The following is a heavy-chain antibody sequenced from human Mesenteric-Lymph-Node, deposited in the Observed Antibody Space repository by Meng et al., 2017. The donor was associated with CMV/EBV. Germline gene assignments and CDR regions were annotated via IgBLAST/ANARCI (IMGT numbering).Heavy chain of an antibody. CDR2: IYYSGGT. Sequence: SDTLSLTCTVSGASISSYYWSWIRQPPGKGLEWIGYIYYSGGTNYIPSLKSRVTISVDTSKNQFSLKLSSVTAADTAVYYCAKFSATGAYYYGMDVWGQGTTVTVSS. D-gene: IGHD1-1*01. CDR1: GASISSYY. J-gene: IGHJ6*02. V-gene: IGHV4-59*07. CDR3: AKFSATGAYYYGMDV.